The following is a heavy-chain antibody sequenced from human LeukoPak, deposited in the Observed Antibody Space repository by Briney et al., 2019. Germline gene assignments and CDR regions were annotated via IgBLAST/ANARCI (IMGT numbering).Heavy chain of an antibody. CDR3: ARPYSNYVGYDAFDI. CDR1: GFTFSSYG. J-gene: IGHJ3*02. V-gene: IGHV3-30*03. CDR2: ISYDGSNK. Sequence: GGSLRLSCAASGFTFSSYGMHWVRQAPGKGLEWVAVISYDGSNKYYADSVKGRFTISRDNSKNTLYLQMNSLRAEDTAVYYCARPYSNYVGYDAFDIWGQGTVVTVSS. D-gene: IGHD4-11*01.